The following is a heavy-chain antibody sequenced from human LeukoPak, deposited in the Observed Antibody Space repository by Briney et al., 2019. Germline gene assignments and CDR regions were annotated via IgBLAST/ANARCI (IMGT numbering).Heavy chain of an antibody. J-gene: IGHJ4*02. CDR3: ARDRGYCSSGSCYGLYFDS. CDR1: GFTFSSYS. CDR2: ISSSSGNI. D-gene: IGHD2-15*01. V-gene: IGHV3-21*01. Sequence: GGSLRLSCAASGFTFSSYSMNWVRQAPGKGLEGFASISSSSGNIFYEDSVKGRLTVSRDNAKNSLYLQISNLRAEDTALYYCARDRGYCSSGSCYGLYFDSWGQGTLVTVSS.